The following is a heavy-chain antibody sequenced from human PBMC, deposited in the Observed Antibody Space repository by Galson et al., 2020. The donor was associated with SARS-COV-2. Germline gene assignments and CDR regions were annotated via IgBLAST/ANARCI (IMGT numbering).Heavy chain of an antibody. CDR3: AKDDTIFGVINYYYGMDV. V-gene: IGHV3-30*18. CDR1: GFTFSSYG. D-gene: IGHD3-3*01. CDR2: ISYDGSNK. Sequence: GEMETGGSLRLSCAASGFTFSSYGMHWVRQAPGKGLEWVAVISYDGSNKYYADSVKGRFTISRDNSKNTLYLQMNSLRAEDTALYYCAKDDTIFGVINYYYGMDVWGQGTTVTVSS. J-gene: IGHJ6*02.